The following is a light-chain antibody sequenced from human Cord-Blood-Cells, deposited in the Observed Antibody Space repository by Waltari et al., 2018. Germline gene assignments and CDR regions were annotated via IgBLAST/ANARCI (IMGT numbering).Light chain of an antibody. CDR2: DAS. CDR3: QQYNSYWT. J-gene: IGKJ1*01. V-gene: IGKV1-5*01. Sequence: DIQMTPSPSTRSASVGNTVTITCRASQSIRSWLACYQQKPGKAPKLLIYDASSLESGVPSRFSGSGAGTEFTLTISSLQPDDFATYCCQQYNSYWTFGQGTKVEIK. CDR1: QSIRSW.